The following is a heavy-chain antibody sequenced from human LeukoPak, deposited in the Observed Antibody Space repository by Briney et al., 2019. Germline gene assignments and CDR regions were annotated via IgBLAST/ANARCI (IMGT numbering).Heavy chain of an antibody. D-gene: IGHD6-19*01. Sequence: PGGSLRLSCAASGFAFSNLAMGWVRQAPGQGLEWVSVIGDSGSLTYYADSVKGRFTISRDNSKNTLFLQMNSLRAEDTAVYYCAKDARRTNGWYFFDYWGQGTLVTVSS. V-gene: IGHV3-23*01. J-gene: IGHJ4*02. CDR2: IGDSGSLT. CDR3: AKDARRTNGWYFFDY. CDR1: GFAFSNLA.